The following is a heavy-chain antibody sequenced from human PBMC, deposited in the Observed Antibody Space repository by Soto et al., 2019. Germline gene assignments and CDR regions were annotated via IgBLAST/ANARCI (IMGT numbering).Heavy chain of an antibody. D-gene: IGHD4-17*01. J-gene: IGHJ4*02. CDR2: IKQDGSQK. CDR3: MTSVTTHDY. CDR1: GFTLSSYW. Sequence: EVQLVESGGGLVQPGGSLRLSCAASGFTLSSYWMNWVRLAPGKGLEWVANIKQDGSQKNYVDSVKGRFTISRDNAKNSLNLQMSSLRAEDTAVYYCMTSVTTHDYWGQGTLVTVSS. V-gene: IGHV3-7*01.